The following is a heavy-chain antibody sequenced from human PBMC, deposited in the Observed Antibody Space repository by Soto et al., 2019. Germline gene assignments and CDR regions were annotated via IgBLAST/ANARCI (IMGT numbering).Heavy chain of an antibody. CDR3: TRVGGYYGDYPNFDY. CDR1: GRSISPFY. J-gene: IGHJ4*02. CDR2: SYYPGST. Sequence: SDTVSLTCTVSGRSISPFYWIWIRHPPGKRLEWICYSYYPGSTKYNPSLKSRVTFSLGTSRNQLSLKLSSVTAADTAVYYCTRVGGYYGDYPNFDYWGPGTLVTVSS. V-gene: IGHV4-59*07. D-gene: IGHD4-17*01.